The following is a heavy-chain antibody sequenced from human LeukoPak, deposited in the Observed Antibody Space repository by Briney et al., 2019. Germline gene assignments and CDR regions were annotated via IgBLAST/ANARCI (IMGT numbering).Heavy chain of an antibody. CDR3: AKDLSIAVASREGTDY. D-gene: IGHD6-19*01. V-gene: IGHV3-23*01. CDR2: ISGSGGST. CDR1: GFTFSSYA. Sequence: GGSLRLSCAASGFTFSSYAMSWVRQAPGKGLERVSAISGSGGSTYYADSVKGRFTISRDNSKNTLYLQMNSLRAEDTAVYYCAKDLSIAVASREGTDYWGQGTLVTVSS. J-gene: IGHJ4*02.